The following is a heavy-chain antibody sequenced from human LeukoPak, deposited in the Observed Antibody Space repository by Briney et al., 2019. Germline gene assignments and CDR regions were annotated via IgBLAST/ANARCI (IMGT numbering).Heavy chain of an antibody. CDR3: ARVDQLVRWFDP. CDR1: GYTFTSYY. Sequence: RASVKVSCTASGYTFTSYYMHWVRQAPGQGLEWMGIINPSGGSTSYAQKFQGRVTMTRDTSTSTVYMELSSLRSEDTAVYYCARVDQLVRWFDPWGQGTLVTVSS. J-gene: IGHJ5*02. D-gene: IGHD6-6*01. V-gene: IGHV1-46*01. CDR2: INPSGGST.